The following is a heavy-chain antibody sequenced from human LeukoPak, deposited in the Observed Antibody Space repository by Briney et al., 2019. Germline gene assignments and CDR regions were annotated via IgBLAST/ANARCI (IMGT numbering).Heavy chain of an antibody. CDR2: ISSSSSYI. Sequence: GGSLRLSCAASGFTSSSYSMNWVRQAPGKGLEWVSSISSSSSYIYYADSVKGRFTISRDNAKNSLYLQMNSLRAEDTAVYYCARRASPYGMDVWGQGTTVTVSS. CDR3: ARRASPYGMDV. J-gene: IGHJ6*02. CDR1: GFTSSSYS. D-gene: IGHD1-26*01. V-gene: IGHV3-21*01.